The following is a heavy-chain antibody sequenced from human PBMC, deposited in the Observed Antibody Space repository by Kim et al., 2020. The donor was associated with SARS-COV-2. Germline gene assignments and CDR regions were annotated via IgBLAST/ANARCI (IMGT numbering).Heavy chain of an antibody. Sequence: GGSLRLSCAASGFTFSASAMHWVRQASGKGLEWVGRIRSKPNNYATSYAASVTGRFTISRDESTNTVSLQMDSLKTDDTAVYFCSRHSGKHGDRGYDNWG. CDR2: IRSKPNNYAT. V-gene: IGHV3-73*01. D-gene: IGHD4-17*01. CDR3: SRHSGKHGDRGYDN. CDR1: GFTFSASA. J-gene: IGHJ4*01.